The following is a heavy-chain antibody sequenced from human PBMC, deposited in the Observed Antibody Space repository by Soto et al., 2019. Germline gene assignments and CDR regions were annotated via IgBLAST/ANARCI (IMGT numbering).Heavy chain of an antibody. CDR3: AGRYSSSWYGGARRGAFDI. V-gene: IGHV3-23*01. CDR2: ISGSGGST. D-gene: IGHD6-13*01. Sequence: SLRLSCAASGFTFSSYAMSWVRQAPGKGLEWVSAISGSGGSTYYADSVKGRFTISRDNSKNTLYLQMNSLRAEDTAVYYCAGRYSSSWYGGARRGAFDIWGQGTMVTVS. J-gene: IGHJ3*02. CDR1: GFTFSSYA.